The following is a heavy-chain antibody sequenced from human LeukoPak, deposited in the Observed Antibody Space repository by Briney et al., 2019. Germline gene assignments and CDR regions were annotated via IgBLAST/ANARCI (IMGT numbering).Heavy chain of an antibody. CDR3: AKDLSSGWYPYYFDF. D-gene: IGHD6-19*01. CDR2: IIGSGSST. J-gene: IGHJ4*02. Sequence: GGSLRLSCAASGFTFSSYAMSWVRQAPGKGLEWVSAIIGSGSSTYYADSVKGRFTISRDNSKNTLFLQMNSLRAEDTAVYYCAKDLSSGWYPYYFDFGGRGTLVTVSS. CDR1: GFTFSSYA. V-gene: IGHV3-23*01.